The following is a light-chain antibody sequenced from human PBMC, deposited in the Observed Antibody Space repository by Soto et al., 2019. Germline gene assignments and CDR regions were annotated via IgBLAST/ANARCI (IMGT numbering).Light chain of an antibody. V-gene: IGKV3-20*01. CDR2: GAS. CDR1: QSVSSTY. J-gene: IGKJ1*01. CDR3: QQYGISPPWT. Sequence: EIVLTQSPGTLSLSPGERATLSCRASQSVSSTYLAWFQQKPGQAPRLLIYGASSRATGIPDRFSGSGSGTHFTLTISRLEPEDFAVYYCQQYGISPPWTFGQGTKVEIK.